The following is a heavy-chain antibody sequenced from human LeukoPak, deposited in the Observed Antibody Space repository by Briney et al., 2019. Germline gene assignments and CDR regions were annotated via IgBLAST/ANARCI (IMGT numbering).Heavy chain of an antibody. CDR1: GGSFSGYY. D-gene: IGHD6-19*01. CDR3: ARDRPAGTGGSGWYKIRYFDY. Sequence: SETLSLTCAVYGGSFSGYYWSWIRQPAGKGLEWIGRIYTSGSTNYNPSLKSRVTMSVDTSKNQFSLKLSSVTTADTAVYYCARDRPAGTGGSGWYKIRYFDYWGQGTLVTVSS. V-gene: IGHV4-4*07. J-gene: IGHJ4*02. CDR2: IYTSGST.